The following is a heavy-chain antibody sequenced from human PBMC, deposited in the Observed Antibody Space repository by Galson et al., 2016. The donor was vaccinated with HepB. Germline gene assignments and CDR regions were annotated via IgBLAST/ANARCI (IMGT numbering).Heavy chain of an antibody. CDR1: GLAF. Sequence: SLRLSCAASGLAFMHWVRQAPGKGLEWVEVIAHHGGSIYYADSVRGRFTISRDNSENTVSLQMNSLRAEDTAVYYCARALYDSGLLFFDLWGQGTLVTVSS. V-gene: IGHV3-33*05. D-gene: IGHD3-10*01. CDR2: IAHHGGSI. CDR3: ARALYDSGLLFFDL. J-gene: IGHJ4*02.